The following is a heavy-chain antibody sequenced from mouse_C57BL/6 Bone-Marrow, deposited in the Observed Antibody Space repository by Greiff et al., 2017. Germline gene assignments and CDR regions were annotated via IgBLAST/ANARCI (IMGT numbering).Heavy chain of an antibody. Sequence: QVQLQQSGAEVVRPGASVKLSCKASGYTFTDHSINWVKQRPGQGLEWIARIYPGSGNTYYNEKFKGKDTLTAEKSSNTAYMQLSSLTSEDSAVYFCARDDGYFFEYWGQGTTLTVSS. CDR2: IYPGSGNT. CDR1: GYTFTDHS. D-gene: IGHD2-3*01. V-gene: IGHV1-76*01. J-gene: IGHJ2*01. CDR3: ARDDGYFFEY.